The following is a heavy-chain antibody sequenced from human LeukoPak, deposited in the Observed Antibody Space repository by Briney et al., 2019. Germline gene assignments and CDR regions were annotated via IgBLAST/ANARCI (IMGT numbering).Heavy chain of an antibody. Sequence: GGPLRLSCAASGFTFSSYAMSWVRQAPGKGLEWVSAISGSGGSTYYADSVKGRFTISRDNSKNTLYLQMNSLRAEDTAVYYCAKDLRYSSSWPGDVDYWGQGTLVTVSS. CDR3: AKDLRYSSSWPGDVDY. CDR2: ISGSGGST. V-gene: IGHV3-23*01. D-gene: IGHD6-13*01. J-gene: IGHJ4*02. CDR1: GFTFSSYA.